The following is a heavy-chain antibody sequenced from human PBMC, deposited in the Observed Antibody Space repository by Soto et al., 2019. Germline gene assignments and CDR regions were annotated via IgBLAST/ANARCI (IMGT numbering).Heavy chain of an antibody. CDR2: ISGSGGST. Sequence: EVQLLESGGGLVQPGGSLRLSCAASGFTFSSYAMSWVRQAPGKGLEWVSAISGSGGSTYYANSVKGRFTISRDNSKNTLYRQMNSLRAEDTAVYYCANPHRHFAWLARVDYCGQGTLVTVSS. V-gene: IGHV3-23*01. CDR1: GFTFSSYA. J-gene: IGHJ4*02. CDR3: ANPHRHFAWLARVDY. D-gene: IGHD3-9*01.